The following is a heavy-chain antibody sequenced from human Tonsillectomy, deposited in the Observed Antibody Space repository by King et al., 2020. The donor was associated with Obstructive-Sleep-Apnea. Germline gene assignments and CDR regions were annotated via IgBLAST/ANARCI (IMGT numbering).Heavy chain of an antibody. Sequence: QLQESGPGLVKPSETLSLTCTVSGGSISSYYWSWIRQPPGKGLGWIGDIYYSGSTNYNPSLKSRVTISVDTPKNPFSLKLRSVTAADTAVYYCARTLSIAAAGTGWYFDLWGRGTLVTVSS. V-gene: IGHV4-59*01. D-gene: IGHD6-13*01. CDR2: IYYSGST. CDR3: ARTLSIAAAGTGWYFDL. CDR1: GGSISSYY. J-gene: IGHJ2*01.